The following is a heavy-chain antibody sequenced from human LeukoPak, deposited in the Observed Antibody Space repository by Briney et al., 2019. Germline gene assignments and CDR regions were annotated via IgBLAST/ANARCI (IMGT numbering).Heavy chain of an antibody. D-gene: IGHD4-17*01. CDR3: ARAFYGDYVEAFDY. V-gene: IGHV3-7*01. CDR2: IKQDGSEK. J-gene: IGHJ4*02. CDR1: GFTFSSYW. Sequence: PGGSLRLSCAASGFTFSSYWMSWFRQAPGKGLEWVANIKQDGSEKYYVDSVKGRFTISRDNAKNSLYLQMNSLRAEDTAVYYCARAFYGDYVEAFDYWGQGTLVTVSS.